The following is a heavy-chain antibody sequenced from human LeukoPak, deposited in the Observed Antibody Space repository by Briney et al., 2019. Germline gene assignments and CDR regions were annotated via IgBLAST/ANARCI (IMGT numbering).Heavy chain of an antibody. J-gene: IGHJ4*02. CDR1: GFTFSSYS. CDR3: ARGYCSSTSCSMTGTAPFDY. D-gene: IGHD2-2*01. Sequence: VGSLRLSCAASGFTFSSYSMNWVRQAPGKGLEWVSYISSSSSTIYYADSVKGRFTISRDNAKNSLYLQMNSLRAEDTAVYYCARGYCSSTSCSMTGTAPFDYWGQGTLVTVSS. CDR2: ISSSSSTI. V-gene: IGHV3-48*01.